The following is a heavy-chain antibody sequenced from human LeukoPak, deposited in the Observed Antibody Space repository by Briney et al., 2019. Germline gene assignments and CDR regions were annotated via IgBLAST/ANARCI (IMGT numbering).Heavy chain of an antibody. Sequence: PGGSLRLSCAASGFTFSSYEMNWVRQAPGKGLEWVSYISSSGSTIYYADSVKGRFTISRDNAKNSLYLQMNSLRAEDTAVYYCASSSLVGATTHFDYWGQGTLVTVSS. J-gene: IGHJ4*02. CDR3: ASSSLVGATTHFDY. V-gene: IGHV3-48*03. CDR1: GFTFSSYE. D-gene: IGHD1-26*01. CDR2: ISSSGSTI.